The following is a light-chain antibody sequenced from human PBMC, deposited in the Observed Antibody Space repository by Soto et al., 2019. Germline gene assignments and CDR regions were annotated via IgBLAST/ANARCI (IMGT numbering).Light chain of an antibody. CDR3: QKRRNWPWM. J-gene: IGKJ1*01. CDR1: QSIRNY. V-gene: IGKV3-11*01. CDR2: DAS. Sequence: ASLYLSPGERATLSCMVSQSIRNYLAWYQQKPGQAPRLLIYDASNRATGIPARFSGSGSGTEFTLTISSLGPEDFAVYYCQKRRNWPWMFGSGTKVDIK.